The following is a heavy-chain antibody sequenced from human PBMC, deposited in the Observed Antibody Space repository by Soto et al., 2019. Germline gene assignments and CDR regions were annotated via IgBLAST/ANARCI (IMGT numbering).Heavy chain of an antibody. J-gene: IGHJ6*02. Sequence: SGGSLRSSCLASGLPVAWIYMAWVRPPPRKGLKWASVIYNDGTTYYSQSVEGRFTISRDTSKNALYLQMDRLRDEDTAVNYCMRPLPSGQTHARDVWGQGTTVTVSS. CDR1: GLPVAWIY. CDR2: IYNDGTT. D-gene: IGHD3-10*01. V-gene: IGHV3-53*01. CDR3: MRPLPSGQTHARDV.